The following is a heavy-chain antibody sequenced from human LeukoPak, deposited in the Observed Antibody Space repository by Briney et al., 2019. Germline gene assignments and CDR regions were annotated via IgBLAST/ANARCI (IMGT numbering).Heavy chain of an antibody. J-gene: IGHJ4*02. CDR3: VRDFSRTRLERPFDY. CDR1: GFTFSTYW. Sequence: GGSLRLSCAASGFTFSTYWVTWVRQAPGKGLEWVANIKQDGSDKYYVDSVKGRFTISKDNAKNSLYLQMNSLRAEDTAIYYCVRDFSRTRLERPFDYWGQGTLVTVSS. V-gene: IGHV3-7*01. CDR2: IKQDGSDK. D-gene: IGHD1-1*01.